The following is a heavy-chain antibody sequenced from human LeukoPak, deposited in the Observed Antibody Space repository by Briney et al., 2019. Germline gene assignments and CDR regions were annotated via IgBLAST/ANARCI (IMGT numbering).Heavy chain of an antibody. D-gene: IGHD3-10*01. CDR1: GFTFSSYG. V-gene: IGHV3-33*06. CDR3: AKGTYYYGSGSPVDY. Sequence: GGSLRLSCAASGFTFSSYGMHWVRQAPGKGLEWVAVIWYDGSNKYYADSVKGRFTISRDNSKNTLFLQMNSLRAEDTAVYYCAKGTYYYGSGSPVDYWGRGTLVTVSS. J-gene: IGHJ4*02. CDR2: IWYDGSNK.